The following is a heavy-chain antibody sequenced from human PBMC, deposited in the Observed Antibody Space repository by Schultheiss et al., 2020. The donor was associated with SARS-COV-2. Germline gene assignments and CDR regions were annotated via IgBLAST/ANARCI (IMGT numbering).Heavy chain of an antibody. J-gene: IGHJ4*02. V-gene: IGHV3-23*01. Sequence: GGSLRLSCAASGFTFSTYAMSWVRQAPGKGLEWVSAISGSGGSTYYADSVKGRFTISRDNSKNTLYLQMNSLRAEDTAVYYCAKDLSGSYQEYYFDYWGQGTLVTVSS. CDR1: GFTFSTYA. CDR3: AKDLSGSYQEYYFDY. D-gene: IGHD1-26*01. CDR2: ISGSGGST.